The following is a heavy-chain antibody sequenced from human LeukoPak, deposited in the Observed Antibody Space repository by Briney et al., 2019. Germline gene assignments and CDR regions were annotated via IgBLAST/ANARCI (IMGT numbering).Heavy chain of an antibody. V-gene: IGHV3-7*01. CDR3: ARDSPHQLEYFQH. D-gene: IGHD2-2*01. Sequence: GGSLRLSCAASGFTFSSYWMSWVRQAPGKGLEWVANIKQDGSEKYYVDSVKGRFTISRDNAKNSLYLQMNSLRVEDTAVYYCARDSPHQLEYFQHWGQGTLVTVSS. CDR1: GFTFSSYW. J-gene: IGHJ1*01. CDR2: IKQDGSEK.